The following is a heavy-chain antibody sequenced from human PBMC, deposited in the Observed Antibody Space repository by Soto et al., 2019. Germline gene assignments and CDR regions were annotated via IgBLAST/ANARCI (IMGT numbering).Heavy chain of an antibody. Sequence: QVQLQQWGAGLLKPSETLSLTCAVYGGSFSGYYWSWIRQPPGKGLEWIGEINHSGSTNYNPSLKSRVTISVDTSKNQFSLKLSSVTAADTAVYYCARDGDVVVPAAPGYYFDYWGQGTLVTVSS. D-gene: IGHD2-2*01. CDR3: ARDGDVVVPAAPGYYFDY. CDR1: GGSFSGYY. V-gene: IGHV4-34*01. CDR2: INHSGST. J-gene: IGHJ4*02.